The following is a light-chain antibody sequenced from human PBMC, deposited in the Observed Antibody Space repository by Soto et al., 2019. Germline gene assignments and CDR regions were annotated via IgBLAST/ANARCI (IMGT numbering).Light chain of an antibody. CDR1: SSNIGAGYD. V-gene: IGLV1-40*01. CDR3: QSYDSSLSGVV. J-gene: IGLJ2*01. CDR2: DTT. Sequence: QSVLTQPPSVSGAPGQRVTISCTGSSSNIGAGYDVHWYQQLPGIAPKLLIFDTTNRPSGVPDRFSGSKSGTSASLAITGLQAEDEADYYCQSYDSSLSGVVFGGGTKLTVL.